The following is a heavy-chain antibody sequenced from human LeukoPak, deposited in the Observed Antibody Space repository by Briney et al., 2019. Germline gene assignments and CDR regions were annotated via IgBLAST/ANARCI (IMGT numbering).Heavy chain of an antibody. CDR3: AKELSLDFDY. J-gene: IGHJ4*02. CDR1: GFTFSSYA. CDR2: VSGSGGNT. D-gene: IGHD2-2*01. V-gene: IGHV3-23*01. Sequence: GGSLRLSCAASGFTFSSYAMSWVRQAPGKGLEWVSGVSGSGGNTYYADSVKGRFTISRDNSKNTLHLQMNSLRAEDTAVYYCAKELSLDFDYWGQGTLVTVCS.